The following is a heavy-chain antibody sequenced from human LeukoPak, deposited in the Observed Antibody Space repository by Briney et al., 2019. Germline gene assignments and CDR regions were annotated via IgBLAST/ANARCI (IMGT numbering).Heavy chain of an antibody. D-gene: IGHD2-2*01. Sequence: GGSLRLSCAASGFTFSSYCMHWVRQAPGKGLEWVAVIWYDGSNKYYADSVKGRFTISRDNSKNTLYLQMNSLRAEDTAVYYCARAGGAHIVVVPAEADYWGQGTLVTVSS. CDR2: IWYDGSNK. CDR3: ARAGGAHIVVVPAEADY. V-gene: IGHV3-33*01. CDR1: GFTFSSYC. J-gene: IGHJ4*02.